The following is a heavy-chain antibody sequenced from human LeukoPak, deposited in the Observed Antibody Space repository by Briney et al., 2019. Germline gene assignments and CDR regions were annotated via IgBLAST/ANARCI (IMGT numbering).Heavy chain of an antibody. J-gene: IGHJ4*02. CDR1: GGTFSSYT. CDR3: ARVRDSSGYVDY. D-gene: IGHD3-22*01. Sequence: GSSVKVSCKASGGTFSSYTISWVRQAPGQGLEWMGGIIPIFGTANYAQKFQGRVTITADESTSTAYMELSSLRSEDTAVYYCARVRDSSGYVDYWGQGTLVTVSS. V-gene: IGHV1-69*13. CDR2: IIPIFGTA.